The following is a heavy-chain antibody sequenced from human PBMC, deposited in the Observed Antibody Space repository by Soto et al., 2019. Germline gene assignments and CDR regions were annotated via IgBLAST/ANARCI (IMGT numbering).Heavy chain of an antibody. Sequence: GGSLRLSCAASGFTFSSYGMHWVRQAPGKGLEWVAVISYDGSNKYYADSVKGRFTISGANSKNKLYLQMNSLRAEDTAVYYCAKDERHIIYGDYGFDNYYYYMDVWGKGTTVTVSS. CDR1: GFTFSSYG. CDR3: AKDERHIIYGDYGFDNYYYYMDV. V-gene: IGHV3-30*18. D-gene: IGHD4-17*01. CDR2: ISYDGSNK. J-gene: IGHJ6*03.